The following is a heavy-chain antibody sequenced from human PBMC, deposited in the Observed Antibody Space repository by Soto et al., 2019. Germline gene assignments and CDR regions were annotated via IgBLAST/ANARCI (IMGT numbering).Heavy chain of an antibody. CDR3: ARYARNGSYDFWSGRRILADWYFDL. Sequence: SETLSLTCTVSGGSISSYYWSWIRQPPGKGLEWIGYIYYSGSTNYNPSLKSRVTISVDTSKNQFSLKLSSVTAADTAVYYCARYARNGSYDFWSGRRILADWYFDLWGRGTLVTVSS. CDR2: IYYSGST. D-gene: IGHD3-3*01. J-gene: IGHJ2*01. CDR1: GGSISSYY. V-gene: IGHV4-59*01.